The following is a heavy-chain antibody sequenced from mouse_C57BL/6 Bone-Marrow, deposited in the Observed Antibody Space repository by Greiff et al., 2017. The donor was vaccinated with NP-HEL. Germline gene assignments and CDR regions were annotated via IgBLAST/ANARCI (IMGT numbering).Heavy chain of an antibody. CDR2: IDPETGGT. Sequence: QVQLKESGAELVRPGASVTLSCKASGYTFTDYDMHWVKQTPVHGLEWIGAIDPETGGTAYNQKFKGKAILTADKSSSTAYMELRSLTSEDSAVYYCTILKDYAMDYWGQGTSVTVSS. CDR1: GYTFTDYD. CDR3: TILKDYAMDY. J-gene: IGHJ4*01. V-gene: IGHV1-15*01.